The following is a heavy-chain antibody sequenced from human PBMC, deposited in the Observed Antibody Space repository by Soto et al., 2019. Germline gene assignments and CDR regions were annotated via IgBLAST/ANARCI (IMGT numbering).Heavy chain of an antibody. CDR2: TYSGGTT. V-gene: IGHV3-53*01. CDR1: GFTVSSKY. J-gene: IGHJ4*02. D-gene: IGHD4-4*01. CDR3: ARGPHYSNLDY. Sequence: VGSLRLSCAASGFTVSSKYMSWVRQAPGKGLEWVSVTYSGGTTYYADSVKGRFTISRDNSKNTLYLQMKSLRAEDTAVYYCARGPHYSNLDYWGQGTLVTVSS.